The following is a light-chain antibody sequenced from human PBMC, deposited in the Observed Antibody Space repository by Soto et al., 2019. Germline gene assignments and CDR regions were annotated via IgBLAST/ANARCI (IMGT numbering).Light chain of an antibody. V-gene: IGKV3D-11*01. J-gene: IGKJ4*01. CDR3: QQRSNCL. Sequence: EIVLTQSPATLSLSPGERATLSCRASQGVSSYLAWYQQKPGQAPRLLIYDASNWATGIPARFSGSGPGTDFTLTISSLAPEDFAVYYCQQRSNCLFGGGTKVEIK. CDR1: QGVSSY. CDR2: DAS.